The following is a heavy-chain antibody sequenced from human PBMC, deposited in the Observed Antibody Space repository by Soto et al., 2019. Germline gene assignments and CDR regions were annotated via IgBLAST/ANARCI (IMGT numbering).Heavy chain of an antibody. J-gene: IGHJ4*02. V-gene: IGHV3-30*18. CDR2: ISSDGSNK. CDR3: AKDSTSSGWSYFDY. D-gene: IGHD6-19*01. CDR1: GFTFSSYG. Sequence: GGSLRLSCAASGFTFSSYGIHWVRQAPGKGLEWVALISSDGSNKHYADSVKGRFTISRDNPKNTLYLQMNSLRPEDTAVYYCAKDSTSSGWSYFDYWGQGTLVTVSS.